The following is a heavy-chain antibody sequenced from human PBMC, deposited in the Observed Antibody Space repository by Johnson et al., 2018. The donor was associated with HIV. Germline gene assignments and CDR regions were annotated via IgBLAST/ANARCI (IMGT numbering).Heavy chain of an antibody. D-gene: IGHD1-26*01. V-gene: IGHV3-53*01. CDR1: GFTVSSNY. CDR3: ARESANSGRYSGAFDI. CDR2: IYSGGTT. J-gene: IGHJ3*02. Sequence: VQLVESGGGLIQPGGSLRLSCAASGFTVSSNYMSWVRQAPGKGLEWVSVIYSGGTTYYADSVTGRFTISRDNSKNTLYLQMNSLRAEDTAVYYCARESANSGRYSGAFDIWGQGTMVTVSS.